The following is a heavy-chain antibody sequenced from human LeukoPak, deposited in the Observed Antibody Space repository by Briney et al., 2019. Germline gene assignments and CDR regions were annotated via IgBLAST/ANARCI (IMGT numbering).Heavy chain of an antibody. CDR3: ARDDLLVGATFFDY. D-gene: IGHD1-26*01. CDR1: GFTFSSYG. J-gene: IGHJ4*02. V-gene: IGHV3-30*02. CDR2: IRYDGSNK. Sequence: GGSLRLSCAASGFTFSSYGMHWVRQAPGKGLEWVAFIRYDGSNKYYADSVKGRFTISRDNAKNSLYLQMNSLRAEDTAVYHCARDDLLVGATFFDYWGQGTLVTVSS.